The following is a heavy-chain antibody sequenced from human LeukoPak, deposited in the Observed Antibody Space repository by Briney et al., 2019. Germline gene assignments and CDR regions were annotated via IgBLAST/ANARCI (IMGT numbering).Heavy chain of an antibody. J-gene: IGHJ4*02. D-gene: IGHD7-27*01. V-gene: IGHV3-7*03. CDR1: GSTFGNYY. Sequence: GGSLRLSCAASGSTFGNYYMSWVRQAPGKGLEWVANIKHDGNWKFYADSVKGRFTISRDNAKNSLYLQMNSLRAEDTAVYYCVRDKLTGASRLDYWGQGTLLTVSS. CDR2: IKHDGNWK. CDR3: VRDKLTGASRLDY.